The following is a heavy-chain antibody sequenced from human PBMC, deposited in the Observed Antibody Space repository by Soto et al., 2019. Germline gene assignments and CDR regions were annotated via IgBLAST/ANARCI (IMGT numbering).Heavy chain of an antibody. D-gene: IGHD2-15*01. Sequence: EVQLLESGGGLVQPGGSLRLSCAASGFTFSSYAMNWVRQAPGKGLEWVSTISGSGDNTYYADSVKGRFTISRDSSKNTLYLQMNSLRAEDTAVYYCAKRPPIVDWGQGTLVTVSS. V-gene: IGHV3-23*01. CDR1: GFTFSSYA. CDR3: AKRPPIVD. J-gene: IGHJ4*02. CDR2: ISGSGDNT.